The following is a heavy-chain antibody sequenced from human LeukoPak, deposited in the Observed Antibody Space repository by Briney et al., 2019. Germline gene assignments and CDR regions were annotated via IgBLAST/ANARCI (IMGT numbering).Heavy chain of an antibody. J-gene: IGHJ6*02. CDR2: FDPEDGET. CDR3: ARDAGTGRRYYYYGMDV. D-gene: IGHD6-13*01. Sequence: ASVKVSCKVSGYTLTELSMHWVRQAPGKGLEWMGGFDPEDGETIYAQKFQGRVTMTEDTSTDTAYMELSSLRSEDTAVYYCARDAGTGRRYYYYGMDVWGQGTTVTVSS. V-gene: IGHV1-24*01. CDR1: GYTLTELS.